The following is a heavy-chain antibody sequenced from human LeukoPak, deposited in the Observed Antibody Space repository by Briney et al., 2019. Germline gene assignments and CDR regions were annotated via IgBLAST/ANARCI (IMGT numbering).Heavy chain of an antibody. Sequence: PGGAQRLSCAASGFTFSSYTMNWVRQAPGKGLEWVSSITSGSSYIYYADSVKGRFTISRDNAKTSLYLQMNSLRAEDTAVYYCARADTSGWYYFDYCGQGTLVTVSS. CDR2: ITSGSSYI. CDR3: ARADTSGWYYFDY. D-gene: IGHD6-19*01. CDR1: GFTFSSYT. J-gene: IGHJ4*02. V-gene: IGHV3-21*01.